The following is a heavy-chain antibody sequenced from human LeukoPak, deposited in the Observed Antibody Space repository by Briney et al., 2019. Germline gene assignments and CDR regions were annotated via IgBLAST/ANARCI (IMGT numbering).Heavy chain of an antibody. Sequence: SETLSLTCAVSGGSISSSNWWSWVRQPPGKGLEWIGEIYHSGSTNYNPSLKSRVTISVDKSKNQFSLKLSSVTAADTAVYYCARSLGYCSSTSCSQWFDPWGQGTLVTVSS. V-gene: IGHV4-4*02. J-gene: IGHJ5*02. CDR2: IYHSGST. CDR3: ARSLGYCSSTSCSQWFDP. D-gene: IGHD2-2*01. CDR1: GGSISSSNW.